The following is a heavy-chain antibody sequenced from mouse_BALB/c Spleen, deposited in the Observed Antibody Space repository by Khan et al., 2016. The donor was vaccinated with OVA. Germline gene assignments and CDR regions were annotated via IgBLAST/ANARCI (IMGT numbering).Heavy chain of an antibody. Sequence: EVELVESGGGLVKPGGSLKLSCAASGFTFSDYYMYWVRQTPEKRLEWVATISDGGSYTYYPDSVKGRFTISRDNAKNNPYLQMSSLKSEDIAIXYYTRGGYGVFGYWGQGTLVTVSA. D-gene: IGHD2-14*01. CDR3: TRGGYGVFGY. J-gene: IGHJ3*01. V-gene: IGHV5-4*02. CDR2: ISDGGSYT. CDR1: GFTFSDYY.